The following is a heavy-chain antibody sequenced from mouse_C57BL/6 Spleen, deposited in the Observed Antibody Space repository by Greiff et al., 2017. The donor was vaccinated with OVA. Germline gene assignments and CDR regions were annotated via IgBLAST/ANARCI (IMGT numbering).Heavy chain of an antibody. J-gene: IGHJ2*01. V-gene: IGHV1-52*01. CDR1: GYTFTSYW. D-gene: IGHD1-1*01. CDR2: IDPSDSET. CDR3: AGSSYVYFDY. Sequence: VQLQQPGAELVRPGSSVKLSCKASGYTFTSYWMHWVKQRPIQGLEWIGNIDPSDSETHYNQKFKDKATLTVDKSSSTAYMQLSSLTSEDSPVYYCAGSSYVYFDYWGQGTTLTVSS.